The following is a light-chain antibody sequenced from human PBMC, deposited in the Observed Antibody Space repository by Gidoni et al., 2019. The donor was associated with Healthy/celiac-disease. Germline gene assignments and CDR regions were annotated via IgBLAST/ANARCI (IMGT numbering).Light chain of an antibody. CDR2: GAS. CDR1: QSVSSSY. CDR3: QQYGSSPPGT. Sequence: EIVWTQSPGTLSLSPGERATLSCRASQSVSSSYLAWYQQKPGQAPRLLIYGASSSATGIPDRFSGSGSVTHFTLTIRRLGPEDFAVYYCQQYGSSPPGTFGQGTKVEIK. J-gene: IGKJ1*01. V-gene: IGKV3-20*01.